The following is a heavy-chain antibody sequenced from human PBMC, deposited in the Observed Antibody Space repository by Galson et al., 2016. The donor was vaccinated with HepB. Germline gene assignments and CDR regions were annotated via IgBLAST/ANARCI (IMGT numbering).Heavy chain of an antibody. Sequence: SLRLSCAASGFTFSSYGIHWVRQAPRKGLEWVAVISFAGNNKYYADSVKGRFNISRDNSKNTLYLLMNSMRDEDTAFYYWAKLSDTIYLHYGMVVWGQGTMVTVSS. D-gene: IGHD2-2*01. CDR1: GFTFSSYG. CDR2: ISFAGNNK. J-gene: IGHJ6*02. CDR3: AKLSDTIYLHYGMVV. V-gene: IGHV3-30*18.